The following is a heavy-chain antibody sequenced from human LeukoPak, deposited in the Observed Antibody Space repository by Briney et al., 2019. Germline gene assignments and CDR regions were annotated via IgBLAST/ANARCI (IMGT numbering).Heavy chain of an antibody. D-gene: IGHD3-3*01. V-gene: IGHV1-2*02. CDR1: GYTFTSHD. J-gene: IGHJ4*02. CDR3: ARGNRRLRITIFEVAHELVY. Sequence: GASVKVSCKASGYTFTSHDINWVRQAPGQGLEWMGWINPNSGGTNYAQKFQGRVTMTRDTSISTAYMELSRLRSDDTAVYYCARGNRRLRITIFEVAHELVYWGQGTLVTVSS. CDR2: INPNSGGT.